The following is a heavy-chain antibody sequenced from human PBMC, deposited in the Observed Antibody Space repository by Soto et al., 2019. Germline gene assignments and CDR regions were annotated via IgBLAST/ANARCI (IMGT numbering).Heavy chain of an antibody. J-gene: IGHJ4*01. V-gene: IGHV4-34*01. CDR2: INHSGST. D-gene: IGHD3-9*01. CDR3: ARAFNGLRYFDWLSVYSDY. Sequence: SETLSLTCAVYGGSFSGYYWSWIRQPPGKGLEWIGEINHSGSTNYNPSLKSRVTISVDTSKNQFSLKLSSVTAADTAVYYCARAFNGLRYFDWLSVYSDYWGHGALVT. CDR1: GGSFSGYY.